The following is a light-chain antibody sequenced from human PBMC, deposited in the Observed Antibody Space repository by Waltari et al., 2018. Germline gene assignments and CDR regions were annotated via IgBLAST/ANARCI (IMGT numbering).Light chain of an antibody. Sequence: QSVLTQPPSVSAAPGQKVTISCSGSISNIGNSYVSWYQLLPGRAPQLRIYDNNRRPSGTPDRFSGSKSGTSATLGITGLQTGDEADYYCGTWDSSLSAVVFGAGTKLTVL. CDR3: GTWDSSLSAVV. V-gene: IGLV1-51*01. CDR2: DNN. CDR1: ISNIGNSY. J-gene: IGLJ2*01.